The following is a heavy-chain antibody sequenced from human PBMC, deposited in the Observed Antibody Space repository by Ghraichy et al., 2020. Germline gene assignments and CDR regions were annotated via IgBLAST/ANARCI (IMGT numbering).Heavy chain of an antibody. CDR3: ARDQCITIFCPPGY. D-gene: IGHD3-9*01. Sequence: ASVKVSCKASGYTFTSYGISWVRQAPGQGLEWMGWISAYNGNTNYAQKLQGRVTMTTDTSTSTAYMELRSLRSDDTAVYYCARDQCITIFCPPGYWGQGSLVTVSS. CDR2: ISAYNGNT. V-gene: IGHV1-18*04. CDR1: GYTFTSYG. J-gene: IGHJ4*02.